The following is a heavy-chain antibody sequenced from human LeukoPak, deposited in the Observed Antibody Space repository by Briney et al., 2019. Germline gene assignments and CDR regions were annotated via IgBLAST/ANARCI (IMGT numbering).Heavy chain of an antibody. CDR1: GGSISSSSYY. V-gene: IGHV4-39*01. CDR3: ARTTYYYDSSGFPENWIDP. Sequence: SETLSLTCTVPGGSISSSSYYWGWIRQPPGKGLEWIGSRSYSGTTYYNPSLKSRVTISVDTSKNQFSLKLNSVTAADTAVYYCARTTYYYDSSGFPENWIDPWGQGTLVTVSS. CDR2: RSYSGTT. D-gene: IGHD3-22*01. J-gene: IGHJ5*02.